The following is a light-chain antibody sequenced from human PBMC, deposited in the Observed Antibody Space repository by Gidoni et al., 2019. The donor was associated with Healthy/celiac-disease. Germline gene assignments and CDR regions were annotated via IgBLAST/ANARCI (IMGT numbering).Light chain of an antibody. CDR2: GAS. Sequence: EIVLTQSPGTLSLSPGERATLSCRASQSVSSSYLAWYQQKPGQAPRLLIYGASSRATGISDRFSGSGSGTDFTLTISRLDHEDFAVYYCQQYGSPWTFGQGTKVEIK. V-gene: IGKV3-20*01. CDR1: QSVSSSY. J-gene: IGKJ1*01. CDR3: QQYGSPWT.